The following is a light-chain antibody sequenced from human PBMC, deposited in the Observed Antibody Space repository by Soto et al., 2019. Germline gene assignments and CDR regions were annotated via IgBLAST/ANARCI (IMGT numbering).Light chain of an antibody. V-gene: IGKV1-39*01. Sequence: DIQMTQSPSSLSASVGDRVTITCRASESISSHLNWYQQKSGRAPQLLIHAASTLQTGVPSRFSGSGSGTHFTLTIGSLQPDDFATYYYHQSYSVPIPFGQGTRLEIK. CDR1: ESISSH. CDR3: HQSYSVPIP. J-gene: IGKJ5*01. CDR2: AAS.